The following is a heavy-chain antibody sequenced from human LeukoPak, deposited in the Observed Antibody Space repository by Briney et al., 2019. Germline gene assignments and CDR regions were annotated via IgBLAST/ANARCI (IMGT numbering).Heavy chain of an antibody. CDR1: GASISSHY. D-gene: IGHD5-18*01. CDR3: ARAGGVHDTPMDLDY. CDR2: FCYSGST. V-gene: IGHV4-59*11. Sequence: PSETLSLTCTVSGASISSHYWSWIRHPPGKGLEWIGDFCYSGSTNYNPSLKSRVTISVDTSKNQFSLKLSSVTAADTAVYYCARAGGVHDTPMDLDYWGQGTLVTVSS. J-gene: IGHJ4*02.